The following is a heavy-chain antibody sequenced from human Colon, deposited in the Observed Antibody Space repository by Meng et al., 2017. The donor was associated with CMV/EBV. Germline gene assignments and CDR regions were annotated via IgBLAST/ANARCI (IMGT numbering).Heavy chain of an antibody. CDR2: IYYSGST. D-gene: IGHD5-24*01. CDR3: ARGGWGDGYNFGLDY. V-gene: IGHV4-59*01. J-gene: IGHJ4*02. Sequence: SETLSLTCTVSGGSISSYYWSWIRQPPGKGLEWIGYIYYSGSTNYNPSLKSRVTISVDTSKNQFSLKLSSVTAADTAAYYCARGGWGDGYNFGLDYWGQGTLVTVSS. CDR1: GGSISSYY.